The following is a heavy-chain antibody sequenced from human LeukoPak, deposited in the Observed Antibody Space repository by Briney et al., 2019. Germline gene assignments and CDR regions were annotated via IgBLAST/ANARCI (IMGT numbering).Heavy chain of an antibody. D-gene: IGHD5-18*01. J-gene: IGHJ6*03. CDR3: AGGYSYGSTYYYMDV. CDR2: IYYTGST. Sequence: SETLSLTCTVSGGSITTSNYYWGWVRQPPGKGLEWIGSIYYTGSTYYSPSLKSRVIISVDTSKNQFSLKLSSVTAADTAVYYCAGGYSYGSTYYYMDVWGKGTTVTISS. CDR1: GGSITTSNYY. V-gene: IGHV4-39*07.